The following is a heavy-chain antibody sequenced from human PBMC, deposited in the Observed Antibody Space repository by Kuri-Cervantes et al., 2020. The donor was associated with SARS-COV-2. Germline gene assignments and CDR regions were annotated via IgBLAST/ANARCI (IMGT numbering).Heavy chain of an antibody. CDR1: GFTFSSYA. CDR2: TSSKGGST. J-gene: IGHJ4*02. D-gene: IGHD2-2*01. V-gene: IGHV3-64*02. CDR3: ARGRCSSTSCYLFDY. Sequence: GESLKISCAASGFTFSSYAMHWVRQAPGKGLEYVSVTSSKGGSTYDADFVKGRFTISRDNSKNTLYLQMGSLRAEDMAVYYCARGRCSSTSCYLFDYWGQGTLVTVSS.